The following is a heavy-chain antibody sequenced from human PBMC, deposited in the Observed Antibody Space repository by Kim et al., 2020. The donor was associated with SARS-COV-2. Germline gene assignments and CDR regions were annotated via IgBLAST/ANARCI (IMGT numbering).Heavy chain of an antibody. D-gene: IGHD6-13*01. CDR1: GLTFRTYA. Sequence: GGSLRLSCAASGLTFRTYAMTWVRQAPGKGLEWVSAINGIGDGTYYADSVKDRFTISRDNSMNIVYLQMNSLRAEDTAVYFCAKEASGSPKMRVDYWGQGTLVTVSS. CDR3: AKEASGSPKMRVDY. V-gene: IGHV3-23*01. J-gene: IGHJ4*02. CDR2: INGIGDGT.